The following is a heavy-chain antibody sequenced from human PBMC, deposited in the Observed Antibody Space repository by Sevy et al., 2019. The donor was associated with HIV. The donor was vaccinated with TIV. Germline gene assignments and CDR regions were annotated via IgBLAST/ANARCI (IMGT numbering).Heavy chain of an antibody. Sequence: SETLSLTCAVYGGSFSGYYWNWIRQPPGKGLEWIGEIDHSGSTNYKYNPSLKSRVTISVDTSKNQFSLRLSSVTDADMAVYYCARGGTVGEEYIQHWGQGTLVTVSS. CDR3: ARGGTVGEEYIQH. V-gene: IGHV4-34*01. D-gene: IGHD1-1*01. CDR1: GGSFSGYY. CDR2: IDHSGST. J-gene: IGHJ1*01.